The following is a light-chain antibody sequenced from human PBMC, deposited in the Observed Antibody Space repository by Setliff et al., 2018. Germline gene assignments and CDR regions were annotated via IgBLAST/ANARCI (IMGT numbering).Light chain of an antibody. CDR3: SSYTSSSTYV. CDR2: DVS. CDR1: DSDVGGYNY. Sequence: QSALTQPASVSGSPGESIFISCTGSDSDVGGYNYVSWYQQHPGKAPKLMIYDVSNRPSGVSNRFSGSKSGNTASLTISGLQAEDEADYYCSSYTSSSTYVFGTGTKGTVL. V-gene: IGLV2-14*03. J-gene: IGLJ1*01.